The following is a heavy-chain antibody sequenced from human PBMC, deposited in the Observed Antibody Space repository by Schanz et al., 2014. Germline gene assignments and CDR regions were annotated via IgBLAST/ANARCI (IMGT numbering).Heavy chain of an antibody. Sequence: EVQLAESGGGLVQPGGSLRLSCAASGFIFGSSVMAWVRQAPGKGLEWVSGITGASDHIDYAESVKGRFTISRDNSKNTLYLQMDSLRAEDTAVYFCAKKVPAYNPFDSWGQGTLVTGSS. J-gene: IGHJ4*02. CDR2: ITGASDHI. V-gene: IGHV3-23*04. CDR1: GFIFGSSV. CDR3: AKKVPAYNPFDS. D-gene: IGHD1-1*01.